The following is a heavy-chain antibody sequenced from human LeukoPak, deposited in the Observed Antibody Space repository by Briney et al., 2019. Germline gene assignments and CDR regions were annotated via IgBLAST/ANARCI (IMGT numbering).Heavy chain of an antibody. V-gene: IGHV4-34*01. CDR3: ARRGPMRGGYSYPKTNWFDP. CDR1: GGSLSGYF. CDR2: INDSGRT. Sequence: DPSETLSLTCGVYGGSLSGYFWSWIRQPPGKGLEWIGEINDSGRTNYNPPLKSRVTISVDTSKNQLSLKVNSVTAADTAVYYCARRGPMRGGYSYPKTNWFDPWGQGTLVTVSS. D-gene: IGHD5-18*01. J-gene: IGHJ5*02.